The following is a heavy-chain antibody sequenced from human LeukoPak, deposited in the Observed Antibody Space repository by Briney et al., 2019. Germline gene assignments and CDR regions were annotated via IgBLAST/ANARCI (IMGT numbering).Heavy chain of an antibody. Sequence: SETLCLTCTVSGGSISSYYWSWVRQLPGKGLEWIWRIYTSGRTNYNPSLKSRVTTSVCTSKNQFYLKLSSVTAADTAVYYCGRDGLHFDVWGQGTMVSVRS. CDR1: GGSISSYY. D-gene: IGHD3/OR15-3a*01. CDR3: GRDGLHFDV. J-gene: IGHJ3*01. CDR2: IYTSGRT. V-gene: IGHV4-4*07.